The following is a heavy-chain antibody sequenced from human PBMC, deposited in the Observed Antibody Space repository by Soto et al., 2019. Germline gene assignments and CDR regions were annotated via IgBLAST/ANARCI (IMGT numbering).Heavy chain of an antibody. V-gene: IGHV5-51*01. Sequence: GESLKISCKGSGYSFISYWIGWVRLMPGKGLEWMGIIYPGDSDTRYSPSFQGQVTISADKSITTAYLHWSSLRASDTAMYYCARHESYYYGSGPVWGQGTTVTVSS. CDR3: ARHESYYYGSGPV. CDR2: IYPGDSDT. D-gene: IGHD3-10*01. CDR1: GYSFISYW. J-gene: IGHJ6*02.